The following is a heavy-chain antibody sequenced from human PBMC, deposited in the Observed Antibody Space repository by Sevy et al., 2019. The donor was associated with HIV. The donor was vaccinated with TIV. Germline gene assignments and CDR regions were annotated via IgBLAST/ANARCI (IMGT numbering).Heavy chain of an antibody. D-gene: IGHD3-22*01. Sequence: SETLSLTCTVSGGSISISSYYWGWIRQPPGKGLEWIGSIYYSGSTYYNPSLKSRVTISVDTSKNQFSLKLSSVTAADTAVYYCSREGSYYDSSGYYQHPVYYFDYWGQGTLVTVSS. J-gene: IGHJ4*02. V-gene: IGHV4-39*02. CDR2: IYYSGST. CDR1: GGSISISSYY. CDR3: SREGSYYDSSGYYQHPVYYFDY.